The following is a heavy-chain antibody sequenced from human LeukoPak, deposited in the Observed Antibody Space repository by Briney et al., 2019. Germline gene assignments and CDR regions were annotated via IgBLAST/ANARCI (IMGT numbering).Heavy chain of an antibody. V-gene: IGHV1-18*01. Sequence: ASVKVSCKASGYTFTSYGISWVRQAPGQGLEWMGWISAYNGNTNYAQKLQGRVTMTTDTSTSTAYMELRSLRSDDTAVYYCARDSDYYDSSGYLDWGQGTLVTVSS. CDR2: ISAYNGNT. CDR3: ARDSDYYDSSGYLD. D-gene: IGHD3-22*01. J-gene: IGHJ4*02. CDR1: GYTFTSYG.